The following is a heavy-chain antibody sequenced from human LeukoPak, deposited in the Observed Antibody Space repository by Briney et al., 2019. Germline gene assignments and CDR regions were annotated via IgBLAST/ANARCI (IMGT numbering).Heavy chain of an antibody. CDR3: ARGEVVRYFDWLRYYYGMDV. D-gene: IGHD3-9*01. J-gene: IGHJ6*02. CDR1: GYTFTSYD. CDR2: MNPNSGNT. V-gene: IGHV1-8*01. Sequence: GASVNVSCRASGYTFTSYDINWVRQATGQGLEWMGWMNPNSGNTGYAQKFQGRVTMTRNTSISTAYMELSSLRSEDTAVYYCARGEVVRYFDWLRYYYGMDVWGQGTTVTVSS.